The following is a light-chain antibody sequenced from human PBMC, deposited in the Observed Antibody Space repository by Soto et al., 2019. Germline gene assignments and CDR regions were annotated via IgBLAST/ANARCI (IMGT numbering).Light chain of an antibody. J-gene: IGKJ1*01. CDR1: QRVSSN. V-gene: IGKV3-15*01. CDR3: QQHNNWPTWT. Sequence: EIVLTQSQGTLSLSPGARATLSCRASQRVSSNLAWYQQKPRQAPRLLIYGASTRATDIPARFSGSGSGTEFTLTISSLQSEDLFVYYCQQHNNWPTWTFGQGTKVEIK. CDR2: GAS.